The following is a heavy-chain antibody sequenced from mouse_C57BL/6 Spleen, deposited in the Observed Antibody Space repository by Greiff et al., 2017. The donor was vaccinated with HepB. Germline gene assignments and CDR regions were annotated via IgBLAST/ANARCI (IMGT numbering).Heavy chain of an antibody. CDR2: IDPEDGDT. J-gene: IGHJ4*01. D-gene: IGHD2-3*01. V-gene: IGHV14-1*01. CDR3: TTHDGYYDYAMDY. CDR1: GFNIKDYY. Sequence: EVQLQQSGAELVRPGASVKLSCTASGFNIKDYYMHWVKQRPEQGLEWIGRIDPEDGDTEYAPKFQGKATMTADTSSNTAYLQLSSLTSEDTAVYYCTTHDGYYDYAMDYWGQGTSVTVSS.